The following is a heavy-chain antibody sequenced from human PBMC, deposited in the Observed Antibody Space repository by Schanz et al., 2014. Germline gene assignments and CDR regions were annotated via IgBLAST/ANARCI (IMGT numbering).Heavy chain of an antibody. CDR3: ARGQWPFY. CDR2: IYLSDGST. Sequence: QVQLVQSGGEVKKPGASVKVSCKASGYTFRHYGISWLRQAPGQGLEWMGRIYLSDGSTRYAQKFQGRVTMTTDTSTSTAYMELRSLRSDDTAVYYCARGQWPFYWGQGTLVTVSS. V-gene: IGHV1-18*04. CDR1: GYTFRHYG. D-gene: IGHD6-19*01. J-gene: IGHJ4*02.